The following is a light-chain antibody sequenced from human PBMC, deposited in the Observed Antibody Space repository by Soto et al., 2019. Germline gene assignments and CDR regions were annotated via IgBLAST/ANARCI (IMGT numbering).Light chain of an antibody. Sequence: QSVLTQPVSVSGSPGQSITISCTGTSSDLGTYNYVSWYQQHPGKAPKLIIYEVINRPSGVSNRFSGSKSGNTASLTISGLQAEDEADYYCSSYSSNSPWVFGGGTKVTVL. V-gene: IGLV2-14*01. J-gene: IGLJ3*02. CDR2: EVI. CDR1: SSDLGTYNY. CDR3: SSYSSNSPWV.